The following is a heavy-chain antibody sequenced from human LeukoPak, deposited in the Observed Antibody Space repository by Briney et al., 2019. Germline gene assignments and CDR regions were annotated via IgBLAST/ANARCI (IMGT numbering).Heavy chain of an antibody. CDR1: GFTFDDYG. V-gene: IGHV3-48*03. Sequence: GGSLRLSCAASGFTFDDYGMSWVRQAPGKGLEWVSYISSSGTSIYYADSVKGRFTISRDNAKNSLYLQMNSLRAEDTAVYYCATGEGGSYYDSRGYYSDIWGQGTMVTVSS. CDR3: ATGEGGSYYDSRGYYSDI. J-gene: IGHJ3*02. CDR2: ISSSGTSI. D-gene: IGHD3-22*01.